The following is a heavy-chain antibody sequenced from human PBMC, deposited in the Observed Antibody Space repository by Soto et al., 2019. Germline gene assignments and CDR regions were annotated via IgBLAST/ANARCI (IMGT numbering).Heavy chain of an antibody. V-gene: IGHV4-59*01. CDR1: GGSMIAYY. CDR2: TYYSGST. D-gene: IGHD6-13*01. CDR3: ARVRGTAGKRYFDY. J-gene: IGHJ4*02. Sequence: SETLSLTCTVSGGSMIAYYWNWMRQPPGKGLQWIGYTYYSGSTTYNPSLKSRVTISVDSSKNQFSLKLDSVTPADTAVYYRARVRGTAGKRYFDYWGTGTLVTVSS.